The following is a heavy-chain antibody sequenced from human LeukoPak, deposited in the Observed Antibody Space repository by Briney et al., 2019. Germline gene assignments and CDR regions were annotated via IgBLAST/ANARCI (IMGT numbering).Heavy chain of an antibody. D-gene: IGHD3-22*01. CDR3: ARLGPYCYDSSGYYLGYYYYYMDV. CDR2: IYHSGST. J-gene: IGHJ6*03. CDR1: GYSISSGYY. Sequence: SETLSLTCAVSGYSISSGYYWGWIRQPPGKGLEWIGSIYHSGSTYYNPSLESRVTISVDTSKNQFSLKLSSVTAADTAVYYCARLGPYCYDSSGYYLGYYYYYMDVWGKGTTVTVSS. V-gene: IGHV4-38-2*01.